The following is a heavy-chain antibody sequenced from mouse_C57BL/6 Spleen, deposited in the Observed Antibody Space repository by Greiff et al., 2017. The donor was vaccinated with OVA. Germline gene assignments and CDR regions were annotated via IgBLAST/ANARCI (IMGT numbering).Heavy chain of an antibody. D-gene: IGHD2-4*01. Sequence: VKLQQSGAELVKPGASVKMSCKASGYTFTTYPIEWMKQNHGKSLEWIGNFHPYNDDTKYNEKFKGKATLTVEKSSSTVYLELSRLTSDDSAVYYCARPSYDYEGAMDYWGQGTSVTVSS. CDR1: GYTFTTYP. J-gene: IGHJ4*01. V-gene: IGHV1-47*01. CDR2: FHPYNDDT. CDR3: ARPSYDYEGAMDY.